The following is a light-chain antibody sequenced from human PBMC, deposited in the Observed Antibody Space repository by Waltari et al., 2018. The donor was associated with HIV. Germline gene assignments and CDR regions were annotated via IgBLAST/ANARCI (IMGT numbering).Light chain of an antibody. CDR2: RNY. CDR1: TSNIETEA. Sequence: QSVLTQPPSVSGTPGQTVTISCSGSTSNIETEALYWYQQLPGTAPKLIIYRNYKRPSGVSARFSCSQSGASASLVISGLRSEDEAHYYCVSYDSRLDERLFGGGTKLTVL. CDR3: VSYDSRLDERL. V-gene: IGLV1-47*01. J-gene: IGLJ3*02.